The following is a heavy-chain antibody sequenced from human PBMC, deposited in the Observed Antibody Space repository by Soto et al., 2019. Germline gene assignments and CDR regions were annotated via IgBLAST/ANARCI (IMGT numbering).Heavy chain of an antibody. CDR3: ARDLGIAVAGTLDY. V-gene: IGHV1-69*04. Sequence: ASVKVSCKASGGTFSSYTISWVRQAPGQGLEWMGRIIPILGIANYAQKFQGRVTITADKSTSTAYMELSSLRSEDTAVYYCARDLGIAVAGTLDYWGQGTLVTVSS. CDR1: GGTFSSYT. D-gene: IGHD6-19*01. J-gene: IGHJ4*02. CDR2: IIPILGIA.